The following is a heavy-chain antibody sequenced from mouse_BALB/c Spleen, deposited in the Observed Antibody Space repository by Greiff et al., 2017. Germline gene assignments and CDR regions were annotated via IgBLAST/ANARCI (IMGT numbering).Heavy chain of an antibody. CDR1: GFTFSSFG. D-gene: IGHD2-4*01. CDR2: ISSGSSTI. Sequence: EVHLVESGGGLVQPGGSRKLSCAASGFTFSSFGMHWVRQAPEKGLEWVAYISSGSSTIYYADTVKGRFTISRDNPKNTLFLQMTSLRSEDTAMYYCARSDYDGFAYWGQGTLVTVSA. CDR3: ARSDYDGFAY. J-gene: IGHJ3*01. V-gene: IGHV5-17*02.